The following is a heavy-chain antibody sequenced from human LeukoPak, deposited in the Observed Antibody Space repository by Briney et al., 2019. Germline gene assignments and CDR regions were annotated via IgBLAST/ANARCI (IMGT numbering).Heavy chain of an antibody. CDR1: GFTFSDYY. CDR2: ISSSGSTI. V-gene: IGHV3-11*01. J-gene: IGHJ4*02. CDR3: ARDPYCSSTSCKN. Sequence: PGGSLRLSCAASGFTFSDYYMSWIRQAPGKGLEWVSYISSSGSTIYYADSVKGRFNISRDNAKNSLYLQMNSLRAEDTAVYYCARDPYCSSTSCKNWGQGTLVTVSS. D-gene: IGHD2-2*01.